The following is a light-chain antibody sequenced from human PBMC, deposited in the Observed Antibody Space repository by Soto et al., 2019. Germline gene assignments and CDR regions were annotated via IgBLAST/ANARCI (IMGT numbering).Light chain of an antibody. CDR3: QQYYSYPRA. Sequence: TISISPCAIRTLSCLASQRVNINLAWYQQKPGQAHRLLIYGASSRDTGIPDRFSGSGSGTDFTLTISCLQAEDFATYYCQQYYSYPRAFGEGTKVDIK. CDR2: GAS. J-gene: IGKJ1*01. CDR1: QRVNIN. V-gene: IGKV3-15*01.